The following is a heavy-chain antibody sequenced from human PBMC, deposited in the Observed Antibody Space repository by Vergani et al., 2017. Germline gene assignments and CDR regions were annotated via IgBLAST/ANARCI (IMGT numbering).Heavy chain of an antibody. CDR2: ISSSSSYI. Sequence: VQLQESGPGLVKPSQTLSLTCTVSGGSISSGSYYWSWIQQPAGKGLEWVSSISSSSSYIYYADSVKGRFTISRDKGKNSLYLQMNSLRAEATAVYYCARAQRADVTLDAFDVWGEGTMVTVSS. CDR1: GGSISSGSYY. D-gene: IGHD6-25*01. CDR3: ARAQRADVTLDAFDV. V-gene: IGHV3-21*01. J-gene: IGHJ3*01.